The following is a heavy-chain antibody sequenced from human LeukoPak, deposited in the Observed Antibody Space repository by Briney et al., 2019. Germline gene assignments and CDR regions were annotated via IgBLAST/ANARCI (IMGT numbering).Heavy chain of an antibody. Sequence: GGSLRLSCAASGFTFSSYAMSWVRQAPGKGLEWVSAISGSGGSTYYADSVKGRFTISRDNSKNTLYLQMNSLRAEDTAVYYCATSYSSSWYRWVDYYGMDVWGQGTTVIVSS. CDR1: GFTFSSYA. D-gene: IGHD6-13*01. CDR3: ATSYSSSWYRWVDYYGMDV. V-gene: IGHV3-23*01. CDR2: ISGSGGST. J-gene: IGHJ6*02.